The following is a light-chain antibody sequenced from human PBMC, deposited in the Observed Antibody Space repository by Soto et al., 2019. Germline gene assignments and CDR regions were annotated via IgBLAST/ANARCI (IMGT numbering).Light chain of an antibody. J-gene: IGKJ1*01. CDR2: DAS. V-gene: IGKV3-11*01. CDR3: QQRSNWPPRWT. Sequence: EIVLTQSPATLSLSPGERATLSCRASQGVSSYLAWYQQKPGQAPRLLIYDASNRATGIPARFSGSGSGTDFTHTISSLEPEDFAVYYCQQRSNWPPRWTFGQGTKVDIK. CDR1: QGVSSY.